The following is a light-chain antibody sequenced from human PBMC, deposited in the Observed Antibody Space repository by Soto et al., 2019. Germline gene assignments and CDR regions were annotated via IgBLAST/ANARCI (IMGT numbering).Light chain of an antibody. CDR1: SSNIGGNY. CDR3: ATWDDSLNNPV. CDR2: SNN. V-gene: IGLV1-47*02. J-gene: IGLJ3*02. Sequence: QSVLTQPPSASGTPGQRVTISCSGSSSNIGGNYVYWYQQVPGTAPKLLIYSNNQRPSGVPDRFSASKSGTSASLAISGLRSEDEATYYCATWDDSLNNPVFGGGTKLTVL.